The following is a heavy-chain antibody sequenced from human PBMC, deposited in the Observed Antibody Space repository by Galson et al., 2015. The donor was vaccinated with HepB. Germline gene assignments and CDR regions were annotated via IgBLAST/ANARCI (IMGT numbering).Heavy chain of an antibody. CDR2: ISGRGGDT. CDR3: AKDVGAGIVVVHNDAFDI. V-gene: IGHV3-23*01. Sequence: SLRLSCAAAGFTFDYYGMNWVRQAPGKGLEWVSVISGRGGDTFYADSVKGRFTISRDNFKNTVYLQMNSLRVEDTAVYYCAKDVGAGIVVVHNDAFDIWGQGTMVTVSS. J-gene: IGHJ3*02. CDR1: GFTFDYYG. D-gene: IGHD3-22*01.